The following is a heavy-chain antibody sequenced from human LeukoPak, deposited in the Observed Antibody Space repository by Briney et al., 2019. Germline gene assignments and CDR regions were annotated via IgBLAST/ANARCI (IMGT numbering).Heavy chain of an antibody. V-gene: IGHV1-2*02. D-gene: IGHD1-26*01. Sequence: ASVTVSCKASGYAFTGYYMHWVRQAPGKGLEWLGWINPNSGTTNFAQKFQGRVIMTRDTSISTAYMELSSLRSDDTAVYYCARGLSGSYWGGCDYWGQGTLVTVSS. CDR1: GYAFTGYY. CDR3: ARGLSGSYWGGCDY. CDR2: INPNSGTT. J-gene: IGHJ4*02.